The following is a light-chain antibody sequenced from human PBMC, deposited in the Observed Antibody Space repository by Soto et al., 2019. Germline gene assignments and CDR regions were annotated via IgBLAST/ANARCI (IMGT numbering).Light chain of an antibody. CDR1: QSISSY. J-gene: IGKJ5*01. V-gene: IGKV1-39*01. CDR2: AAS. Sequence: IQMTQSPSSLSASVGDRVTITCRASQSISSYLNCYQQKPGKAPKLLIYAASSLQSGVPSRFSGSGSGTDFTLTISSLQPEDFATYYCQQSYSTPITFGQGTRLEIK. CDR3: QQSYSTPIT.